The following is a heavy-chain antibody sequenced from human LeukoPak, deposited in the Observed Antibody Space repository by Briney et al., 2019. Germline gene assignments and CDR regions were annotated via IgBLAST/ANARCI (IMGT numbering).Heavy chain of an antibody. CDR2: ISYDGSNK. CDR3: AKDRKAAAGIFDY. V-gene: IGHV3-30*18. J-gene: IGHJ4*02. Sequence: PGGSLRLSCAASGFTFSSYGMHWVRQAPGKGLEWVAVISYDGSNKYYADSVKGRFTISRDNSKNMLYLQMNSLRAEDTAVYYCAKDRKAAAGIFDYWGQGTLVTVSS. CDR1: GFTFSSYG. D-gene: IGHD6-13*01.